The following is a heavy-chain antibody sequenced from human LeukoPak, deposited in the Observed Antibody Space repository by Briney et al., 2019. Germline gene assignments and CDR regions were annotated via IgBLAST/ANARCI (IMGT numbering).Heavy chain of an antibody. CDR2: IYYSGST. CDR1: GGSISSGGYY. CDR3: AREYSSGWYYFDY. Sequence: SGTLSLTCTVSGGSISSGGYYWSWIRQHPGKGLEWIGYIYYSGSTYYNPSLKSRVTISVDTSKNQFSLKLSSVTAADTAVYYCAREYSSGWYYFDYWGQGTLVTVSS. V-gene: IGHV4-31*03. D-gene: IGHD6-19*01. J-gene: IGHJ4*02.